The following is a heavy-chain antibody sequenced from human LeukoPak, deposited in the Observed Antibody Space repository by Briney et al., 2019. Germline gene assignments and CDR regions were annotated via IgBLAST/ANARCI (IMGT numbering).Heavy chain of an antibody. CDR2: ISYDGSNK. D-gene: IGHD6-13*01. J-gene: IGHJ1*01. CDR3: ARDPTHRIAAAGTVTYFYFQH. CDR1: GFTFSSYA. Sequence: PGGSLRLSCAASGFTFSSYAMHWVRQAPGQGLEWVAVISYDGSNKYYADSVKGRFTISRDNSKNTLYLQMNSLRAEDTAVYYCARDPTHRIAAAGTVTYFYFQHWGQGTLVTVSS. V-gene: IGHV3-30*04.